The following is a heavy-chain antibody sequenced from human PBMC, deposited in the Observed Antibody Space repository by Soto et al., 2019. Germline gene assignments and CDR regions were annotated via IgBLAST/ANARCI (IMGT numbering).Heavy chain of an antibody. Sequence: QLQLQESGPGLVKPSETLSLTCTVSGGSISSSSYYWGWIRQPPGKGLEWIGSIYYSGSTYYNPSLKSRVTISVDTSKNQFSLKLSSVTAADTAVYYCARRIRGGSGGIDYWGQGTLVTVSS. J-gene: IGHJ4*02. D-gene: IGHD3-10*01. CDR2: IYYSGST. CDR3: ARRIRGGSGGIDY. CDR1: GGSISSSSYY. V-gene: IGHV4-39*01.